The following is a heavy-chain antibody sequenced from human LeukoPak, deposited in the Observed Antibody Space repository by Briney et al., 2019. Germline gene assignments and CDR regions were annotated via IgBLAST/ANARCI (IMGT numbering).Heavy chain of an antibody. Sequence: ASVKVSCKASGYTFTGYYMHWVRQAPGQGLEWMGRINPNSGGTNYAQRFQGRVTITADESTSTTYMELSSLRSEDTAVYYCARDRIIVVVPAANHYYYYGMDVWGQGTTVTVSS. J-gene: IGHJ6*02. CDR3: ARDRIIVVVPAANHYYYYGMDV. CDR2: INPNSGGT. V-gene: IGHV1-2*06. CDR1: GYTFTGYY. D-gene: IGHD2-2*01.